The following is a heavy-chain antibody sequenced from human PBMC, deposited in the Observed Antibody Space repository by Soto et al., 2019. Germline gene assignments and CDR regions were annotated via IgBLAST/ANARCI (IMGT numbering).Heavy chain of an antibody. V-gene: IGHV4-39*01. CDR3: ARSTIAPRLFMYPFDS. CDR1: GDSITSSTYY. CDR2: IYYDGNT. J-gene: IGHJ4*02. D-gene: IGHD6-6*01. Sequence: QKQLQESGPGLVKPSETLSLTCTVSGDSITSSTYYWGWIRQPPGKGLECIGNIYYDGNTYYNPSLKSRVTISLDTSKSQFSLRLNSVTAADTAVYYCARSTIAPRLFMYPFDSWGQGTLVTVSS.